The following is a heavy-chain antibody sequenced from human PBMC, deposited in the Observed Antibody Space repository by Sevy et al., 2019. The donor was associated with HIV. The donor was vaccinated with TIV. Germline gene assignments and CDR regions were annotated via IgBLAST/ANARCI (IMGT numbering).Heavy chain of an antibody. CDR3: ARWAGGGQSAVFDY. D-gene: IGHD6-25*01. J-gene: IGHJ4*02. V-gene: IGHV4-59*01. Sequence: SETLSLTCTVSGDSITTYYWSWIRQPPGKGLEWIGYIYYLGGSTNYNPSLKSRVTISVDTSKNQVSLKLTSVTPADTAIYYCARWAGGGQSAVFDYWGQGTPVTVSS. CDR1: GDSITTYY. CDR2: IYYLGGST.